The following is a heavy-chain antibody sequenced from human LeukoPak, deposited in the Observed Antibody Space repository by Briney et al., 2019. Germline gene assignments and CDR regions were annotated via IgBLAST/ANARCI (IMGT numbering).Heavy chain of an antibody. CDR3: ARDWTTVTFPDAFDI. V-gene: IGHV3-21*01. CDR1: AFTFTNYN. J-gene: IGHJ3*02. CDR2: ISSTRSSYI. D-gene: IGHD4-17*01. Sequence: SRTLSCPASAFTFTNYNMNCVRHAPGKGMEWVSSISSTRSSYIYYAESVKGRFTISRDNAKHSLYLQMSSLRADDTAVYYCARDWTTVTFPDAFDIWGQGTMVTVSS.